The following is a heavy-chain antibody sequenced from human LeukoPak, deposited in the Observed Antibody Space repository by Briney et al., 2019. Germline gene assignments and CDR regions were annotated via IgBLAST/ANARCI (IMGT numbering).Heavy chain of an antibody. J-gene: IGHJ6*02. V-gene: IGHV3-53*01. Sequence: QPGGSLRLSCAASGFTVSSNYMSWVRQAPGKGLEWVSVIYSGGSTYYPDSVKGRFTISRDNSKKTLYLQMNSLRAEDAAVYYCARALFEDGMDVWGQGTTVTVSS. CDR2: IYSGGST. CDR1: GFTVSSNY. D-gene: IGHD2-21*01. CDR3: ARALFEDGMDV.